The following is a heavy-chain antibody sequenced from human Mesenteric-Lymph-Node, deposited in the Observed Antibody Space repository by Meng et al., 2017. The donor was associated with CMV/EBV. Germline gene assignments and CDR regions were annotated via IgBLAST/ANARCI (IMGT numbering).Heavy chain of an antibody. J-gene: IGHJ6*02. V-gene: IGHV1-46*02. CDR2: INPSGGST. CDR3: ARESSIAALSPLYYYYGMDV. Sequence: ASVKVSCKASGYRFKDYYIHWVRQAPGQGLEWMGIINPSGGSTSYAQKFQGRVTMTRDTSTSTVYMELSSLRSEDTAVYYCARESSIAALSPLYYYYGMDVWGQGTTVTVSS. CDR1: GYRFKDYY. D-gene: IGHD6-6*01.